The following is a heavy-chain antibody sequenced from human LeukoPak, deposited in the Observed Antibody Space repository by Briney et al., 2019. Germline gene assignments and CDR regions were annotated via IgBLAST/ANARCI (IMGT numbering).Heavy chain of an antibody. V-gene: IGHV1-46*01. D-gene: IGHD3-10*01. Sequence: ASVKVSCKASGYTFTSYYMHWVRQAPGQGLEWMGIINPSGGSTSYAQKFQGRVTMTRDTSTSTVYMELSSLRSEDTAVYYCARDYYGSGTPYSGMLFGPWGQGTLVTVSS. CDR3: ARDYYGSGTPYSGMLFGP. CDR2: INPSGGST. J-gene: IGHJ5*02. CDR1: GYTFTSYY.